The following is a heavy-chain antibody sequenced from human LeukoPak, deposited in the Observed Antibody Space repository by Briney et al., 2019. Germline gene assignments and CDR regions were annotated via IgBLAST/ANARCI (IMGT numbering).Heavy chain of an antibody. CDR2: IYTSGST. D-gene: IGHD3-3*01. CDR1: GGSIISYY. CDR3: AGVSRFLEWPDY. Sequence: SETLSLTCTVSGGSIISYYWSWIRQPAGKGLEWIGRIYTSGSTNYNPSLKSRVTMLIDTSKNQFSLKLTSVTAADTAVYYCAGVSRFLEWPDYWGQGTLVTVSS. V-gene: IGHV4-4*07. J-gene: IGHJ4*02.